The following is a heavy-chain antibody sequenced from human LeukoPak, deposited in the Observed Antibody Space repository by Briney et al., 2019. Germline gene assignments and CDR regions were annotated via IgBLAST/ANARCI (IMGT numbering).Heavy chain of an antibody. CDR1: GFTFSDYY. Sequence: GGSLRLSCAASGFTFSDYYMSWIRQAPGKGLEWPSYISSSSSYTNSADSVEGRFTISRDNAKNSLYLQMNSLRAEDTAMYYCARDLSRGKSGWYDYWGQGTLVTVSS. J-gene: IGHJ4*02. CDR2: ISSSSSYT. D-gene: IGHD6-19*01. CDR3: ARDLSRGKSGWYDY. V-gene: IGHV3-11*05.